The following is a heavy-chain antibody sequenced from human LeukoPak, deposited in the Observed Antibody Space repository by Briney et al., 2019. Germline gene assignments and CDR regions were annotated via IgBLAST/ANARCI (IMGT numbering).Heavy chain of an antibody. V-gene: IGHV3-23*01. Sequence: GGSLRLSCAASGFTFSSYGMSWVRQAPGKGLEWVSAISGSGGSTYYADSVKGRFTISRDNSKNTLYLQMNSLRAEDTAVYYCARGRGEGRGISMVRGVRAPSHNWFDPWGHGTLVTVSS. CDR1: GFTFSSYG. CDR2: ISGSGGST. J-gene: IGHJ5*02. CDR3: ARGRGEGRGISMVRGVRAPSHNWFDP. D-gene: IGHD3-10*01.